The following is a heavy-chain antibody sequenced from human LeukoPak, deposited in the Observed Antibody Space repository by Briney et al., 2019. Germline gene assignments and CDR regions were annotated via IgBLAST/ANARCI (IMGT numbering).Heavy chain of an antibody. D-gene: IGHD2-2*01. J-gene: IGHJ4*02. CDR1: GYTFTSNF. CDR3: ARGYCSSASCSPGAY. Sequence: ASVKVSCKASGYTFTSNFMYWVRQAPGQGLEWMGLINPIGGDTNYAQKFQGRVTMTRNTSTSTVYMEPSSLRPEDTALYYCARGYCSSASCSPGAYWGQGTLVTVSS. CDR2: INPIGGDT. V-gene: IGHV1-46*03.